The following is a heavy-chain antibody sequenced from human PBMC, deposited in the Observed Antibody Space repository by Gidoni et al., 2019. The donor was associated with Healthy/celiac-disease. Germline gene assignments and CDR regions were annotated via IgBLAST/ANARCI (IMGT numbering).Heavy chain of an antibody. CDR3: AREGGSSSPGWYFDL. V-gene: IGHV3-64*01. D-gene: IGHD6-13*01. J-gene: IGHJ2*01. CDR1: GFTFSSYA. Sequence: EVQLVESGGGLVQPGGSLRLSCAASGFTFSSYAMHWVRQAPGKGLEYVSAISSNGGSTYYATSVKGRFTISRDNSKNTLYLQMGSLRAEDMAVYYCAREGGSSSPGWYFDLWGRGTLVTVSS. CDR2: ISSNGGST.